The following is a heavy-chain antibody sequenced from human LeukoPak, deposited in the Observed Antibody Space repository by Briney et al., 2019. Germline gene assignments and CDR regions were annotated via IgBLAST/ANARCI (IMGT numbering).Heavy chain of an antibody. V-gene: IGHV4-59*01. J-gene: IGHJ4*02. CDR1: GGSISSYY. CDR2: IYYSGST. CDR3: ARGHYGDYPDY. D-gene: IGHD4-17*01. Sequence: SETLSLTCTVSGGSISSYYWSWIRQPPGKGLEWIGYIYYSGSTNYNPSLKSRVTISVDTSKNQFSLKLSSATAADTAVYYCARGHYGDYPDYWGQGTLVTVSS.